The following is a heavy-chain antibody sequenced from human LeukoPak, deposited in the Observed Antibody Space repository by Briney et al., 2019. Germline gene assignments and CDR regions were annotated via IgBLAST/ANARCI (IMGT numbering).Heavy chain of an antibody. J-gene: IGHJ4*02. Sequence: LGESLKISCKGSGYSFPTYWIGWVRQMPGKGLEWMGIIYPGDSDTRYSPSFQGQVTISADKSISTAYLQWSSLKASDTATYYCARRSSGWYGYWDFDYWGQGTLVTVSS. D-gene: IGHD6-19*01. CDR3: ARRSSGWYGYWDFDY. CDR2: IYPGDSDT. V-gene: IGHV5-51*01. CDR1: GYSFPTYW.